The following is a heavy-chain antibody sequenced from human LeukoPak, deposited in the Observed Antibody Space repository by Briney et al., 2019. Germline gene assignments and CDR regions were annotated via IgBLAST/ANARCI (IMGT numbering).Heavy chain of an antibody. CDR1: GFNFSSYE. D-gene: IGHD6-19*01. V-gene: IGHV3-48*03. CDR3: ARAPGAGYYFDY. J-gene: IGHJ4*02. CDR2: ITSSGNIT. Sequence: PGGSLRLSCAASGFNFSSYEMNWVRQAPGKGLEWISYITSSGNITHYADSVKGRFTISRDNAKNSMYLQMNSLRAEDTAVYYCARAPGAGYYFDYWGQGTLVTVSS.